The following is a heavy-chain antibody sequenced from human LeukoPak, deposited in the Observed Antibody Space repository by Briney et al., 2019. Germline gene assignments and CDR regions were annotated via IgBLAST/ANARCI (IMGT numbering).Heavy chain of an antibody. Sequence: GASVKVSCKASGYTFTSYDINWVRQATGQGLEWMGWMNPNSGGTNYAQKFQGRVTMTRDTSISTAYMELSRLRSDDTAVYYCARSPVYSGSYYVGYWGQGTLVTVSS. CDR1: GYTFTSYD. CDR2: MNPNSGGT. J-gene: IGHJ4*02. D-gene: IGHD1-26*01. V-gene: IGHV1-2*02. CDR3: ARSPVYSGSYYVGY.